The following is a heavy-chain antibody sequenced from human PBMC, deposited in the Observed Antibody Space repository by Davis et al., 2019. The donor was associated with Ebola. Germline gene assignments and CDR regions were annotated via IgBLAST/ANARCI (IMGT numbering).Heavy chain of an antibody. Sequence: ASVKVSCKASGYRFISYGFSWVRQAPGQGLEWMGWITTYNGKTDYAQIVQGRVSLTVDTSTSTAYMELRSLRSDDTALYFCARADPGDPEDYWGQGTVVTVSS. CDR3: ARADPGDPEDY. CDR1: GYRFISYG. CDR2: ITTYNGKT. J-gene: IGHJ4*02. V-gene: IGHV1-18*01.